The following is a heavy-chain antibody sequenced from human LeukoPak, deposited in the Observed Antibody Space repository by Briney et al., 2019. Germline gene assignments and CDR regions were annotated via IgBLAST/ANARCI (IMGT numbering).Heavy chain of an antibody. CDR1: GGTFSSYA. V-gene: IGHV1-69*13. J-gene: IGHJ4*02. CDR2: IIPIFGTA. Sequence: SVKVSCKASGGTFSSYAISWVRQAPGQGLEWMGGIIPIFGTANYAQKFQGRVTITADESTSTAHMELSSLRSEDTAVYYCARDISSGSYVGFDYWGQGTLVTVSS. CDR3: ARDISSGSYVGFDY. D-gene: IGHD1-26*01.